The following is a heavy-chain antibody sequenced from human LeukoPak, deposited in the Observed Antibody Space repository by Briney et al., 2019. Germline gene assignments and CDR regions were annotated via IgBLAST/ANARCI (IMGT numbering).Heavy chain of an antibody. V-gene: IGHV5-51*01. CDR3: ARQITFGGVEFDP. Sequence: GESLKISCKGSGYSFTTYWIGWVRQMPGKGLEWMGIIYPGDSDARYGPSFQGQVTISVDKSINTAYLQWSSLKVSDTAMYYCARQITFGGVEFDPWGQGTLVTVSS. D-gene: IGHD3-16*01. CDR1: GYSFTTYW. J-gene: IGHJ5*02. CDR2: IYPGDSDA.